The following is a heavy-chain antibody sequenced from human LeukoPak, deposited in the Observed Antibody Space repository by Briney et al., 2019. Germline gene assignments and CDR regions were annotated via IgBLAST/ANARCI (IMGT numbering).Heavy chain of an antibody. CDR2: IKQDGSEK. V-gene: IGHV3-7*01. D-gene: IGHD6-13*01. Sequence: GGSLRLSCVGSGFTLNSYWMTWVRQAPGKGLEWVANIKQDGSEKYYVDSVKGRFTIFRDNAKNSLYLQMKSLRAEDTAVYFCARGGSSWYRRQPIDYWGQGTLVTVSS. J-gene: IGHJ4*02. CDR1: GFTLNSYW. CDR3: ARGGSSWYRRQPIDY.